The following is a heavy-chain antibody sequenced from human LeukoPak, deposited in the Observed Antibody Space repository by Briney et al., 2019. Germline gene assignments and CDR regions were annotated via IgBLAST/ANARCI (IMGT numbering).Heavy chain of an antibody. CDR3: ARSDTYYVKPFDY. CDR2: IYYSGST. CDR1: GVSISSYC. V-gene: IGHV4-59*01. J-gene: IGHJ4*02. D-gene: IGHD3-10*02. Sequence: SETLSLTCTVSGVSISSYCWSWIRQPPGKGLEWIGYIYYSGSTNYNPSLKSRVTISVDTSKNQFSLKLSSVTAADTAVYYCARSDTYYVKPFDYWGQGTLVTVSS.